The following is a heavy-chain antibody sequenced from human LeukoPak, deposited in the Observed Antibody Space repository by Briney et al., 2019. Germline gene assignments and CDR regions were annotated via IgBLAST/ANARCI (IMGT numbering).Heavy chain of an antibody. Sequence: GGSLRLSCAASGFTFSSYSMNWVRQAPGKGLEWVSYISSSSSTIYYADSVKGRFTISRDNAKNSLYLQMNSLRAEDTAVYYCAKDIRGYDFFSGTFDYWGQGTLVTVSS. D-gene: IGHD5-12*01. V-gene: IGHV3-48*01. CDR2: ISSSSSTI. CDR1: GFTFSSYS. J-gene: IGHJ4*02. CDR3: AKDIRGYDFFSGTFDY.